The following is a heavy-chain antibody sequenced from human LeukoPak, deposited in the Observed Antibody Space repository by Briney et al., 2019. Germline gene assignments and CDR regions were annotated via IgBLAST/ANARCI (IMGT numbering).Heavy chain of an antibody. CDR1: GVSMSSYY. CDR2: VHYTGTT. D-gene: IGHD2/OR15-2a*01. CDR3: ASFLAHRSNDY. Sequence: SESLSLTCSVSGVSMSSYYWSWIRQPPGKGLEWIGYVHYTGTTNYNASLKSRVTISLDTSKNQFSLRLSSVTAADTAVYYCASFLAHRSNDYWGQGTLVTVSS. V-gene: IGHV4-59*01. J-gene: IGHJ4*02.